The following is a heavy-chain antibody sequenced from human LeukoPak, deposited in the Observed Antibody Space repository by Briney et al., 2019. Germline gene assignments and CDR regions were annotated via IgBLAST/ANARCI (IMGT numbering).Heavy chain of an antibody. CDR3: AKDRTTAAPGTNPIDC. CDR1: GFTFSTYY. V-gene: IGHV3-21*01. D-gene: IGHD6-13*01. CDR2: ISSSSIYI. J-gene: IGHJ4*02. Sequence: KSGGSLRLSCAASGFTFSTYYMNWVRQAPGKGLEWVSSISSSSIYIYYADSVKGRFTISRDNSKNTLCLQMNSLRAEDTAVYYCAKDRTTAAPGTNPIDCWGQGTLVTVSS.